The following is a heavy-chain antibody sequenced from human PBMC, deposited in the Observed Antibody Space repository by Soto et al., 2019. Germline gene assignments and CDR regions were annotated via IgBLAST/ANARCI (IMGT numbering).Heavy chain of an antibody. D-gene: IGHD2-15*01. CDR2: ISYDGSNK. CDR3: AKDRSVAGNDWFDP. J-gene: IGHJ5*02. V-gene: IGHV3-30*18. CDR1: GFTFSSCG. Sequence: QVQLVESGGGVVQPGRSLRLSCAASGFTFSSCGMHWVRQAPGKGLEWVAVISYDGSNKYYADSVKGRFTISRDNSKNTLYLQMNSLRAEDTAVYYCAKDRSVAGNDWFDPWGQGTLVTVSS.